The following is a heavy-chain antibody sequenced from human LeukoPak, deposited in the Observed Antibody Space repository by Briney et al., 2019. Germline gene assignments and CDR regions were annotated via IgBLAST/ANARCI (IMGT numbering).Heavy chain of an antibody. CDR2: IYYSGST. Sequence: PSETLSLTCTVSGGSISSSSYYWGWIRQPSGKGLEWIGSIYYSGSTYYNPSLKSRVTISVDTSKNQFSLKLSSVTAADTAVYYCARLAYSSSWYGSYYYYGMDVWGQGTTVTVSS. CDR3: ARLAYSSSWYGSYYYYGMDV. D-gene: IGHD6-13*01. CDR1: GGSISSSSYY. V-gene: IGHV4-39*01. J-gene: IGHJ6*02.